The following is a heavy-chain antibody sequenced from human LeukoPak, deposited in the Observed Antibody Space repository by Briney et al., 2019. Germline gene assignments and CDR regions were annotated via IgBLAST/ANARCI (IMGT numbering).Heavy chain of an antibody. V-gene: IGHV1-2*02. D-gene: IGHD3-10*02. CDR2: INPNSGGT. CDR3: ARDYEVFGEPNFDY. Sequence: GASVKVSCKASGYTFTGYYMHWVRQAPGQGLEWMGWINPNSGGTNYAQKFQGRVTMTRDTSISTAYMELSRLRSDDTAMYYCARDYEVFGEPNFDYWGQGTLVTVSS. J-gene: IGHJ4*02. CDR1: GYTFTGYY.